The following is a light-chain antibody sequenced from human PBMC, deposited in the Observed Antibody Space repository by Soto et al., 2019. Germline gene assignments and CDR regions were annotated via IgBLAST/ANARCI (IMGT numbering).Light chain of an antibody. CDR2: GPS. Sequence: EIVLTQSPGTPSLSPGERATLSCRASESVSSSHIAWYQQKPGQSPRLLIYGPSNRATGIPDRFSGSGSGTDFALSISRLEPEDLAMYYCHQFGDSPQTFGHGTKVEFK. CDR1: ESVSSSH. CDR3: HQFGDSPQT. V-gene: IGKV3-20*01. J-gene: IGKJ1*01.